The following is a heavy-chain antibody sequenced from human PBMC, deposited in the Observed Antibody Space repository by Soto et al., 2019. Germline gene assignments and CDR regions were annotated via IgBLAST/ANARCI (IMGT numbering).Heavy chain of an antibody. Sequence: SETLCLTCTVSGGSISRYSWSWIRQPPGKGLEWIGYIYYTGSTNYNPSLKSRVTISVDTSKNQFSLKLSSVTAADTAVYYCARDRAPSSRDGYPLHGWFDPWGQGTLVTVSS. D-gene: IGHD2-2*01. J-gene: IGHJ5*02. V-gene: IGHV4-59*01. CDR2: IYYTGST. CDR3: ARDRAPSSRDGYPLHGWFDP. CDR1: GGSISRYS.